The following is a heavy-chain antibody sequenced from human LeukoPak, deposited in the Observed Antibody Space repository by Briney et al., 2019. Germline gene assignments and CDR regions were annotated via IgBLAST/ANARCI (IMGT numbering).Heavy chain of an antibody. J-gene: IGHJ5*02. CDR3: ARDWGVVVVAATGNWFDP. CDR1: GGTLSSYA. D-gene: IGHD2-15*01. Sequence: ASVKVSCKASGGTLSSYAISWVRQAPGQGLEWMGRIIPIFGIANYAQKFQGRVTITADKSTSTAYMELSSLRSEDTAVYYCARDWGVVVVAATGNWFDPWGQGTLVTVSS. CDR2: IIPIFGIA. V-gene: IGHV1-69*04.